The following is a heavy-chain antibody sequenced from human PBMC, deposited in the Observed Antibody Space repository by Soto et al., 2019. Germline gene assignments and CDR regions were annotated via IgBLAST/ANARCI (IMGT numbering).Heavy chain of an antibody. Sequence: QVQLQESGPGLVKPSETLPLTCTVSGGSVSSGSYHWSWIRQSPGKGLEWIGYIYYNGKTNYNASLKSRVTMSVDTSKNQFSLKVSSVTAADTAVYYCARCRGYSGYDYRFDYWGQGTLVTVSS. V-gene: IGHV4-61*01. CDR2: IYYNGKT. J-gene: IGHJ4*02. CDR1: GGSVSSGSYH. D-gene: IGHD5-12*01. CDR3: ARCRGYSGYDYRFDY.